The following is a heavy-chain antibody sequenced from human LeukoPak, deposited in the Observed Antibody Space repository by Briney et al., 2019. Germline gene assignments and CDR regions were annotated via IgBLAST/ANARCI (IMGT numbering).Heavy chain of an antibody. V-gene: IGHV3-23*01. D-gene: IGHD1-26*01. J-gene: IGHJ4*02. CDR2: ISGSGGST. CDR3: ARCLRGGSYYVXYYFDY. CDR1: GFTFSSYA. Sequence: GGSLRPSCAASGFTFSSYAMSWVRQAPGKGLEWVSGISGSGGSTYYADSVKGRFTISRDNSKNTLYLQMNSLRAEDTAVYYCARCLRGGSYYVXYYFDYWGQGTPVTVSS.